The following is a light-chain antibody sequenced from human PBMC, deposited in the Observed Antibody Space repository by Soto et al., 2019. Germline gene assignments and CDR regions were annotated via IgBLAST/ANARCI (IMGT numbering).Light chain of an antibody. CDR3: QQYGGSPIT. J-gene: IGKJ5*01. CDR2: GAS. CDR1: QSVTTR. V-gene: IGKV3-20*01. Sequence: IVLTQSPGTLSLSPGERVTLSCRASQSVTTRLAWYQHKPGQAPTLLMSGASNRASGVPVRFSGSGSGTDFTLTITRLEPEDFALYYCQQYGGSPITFALRTRLAIK.